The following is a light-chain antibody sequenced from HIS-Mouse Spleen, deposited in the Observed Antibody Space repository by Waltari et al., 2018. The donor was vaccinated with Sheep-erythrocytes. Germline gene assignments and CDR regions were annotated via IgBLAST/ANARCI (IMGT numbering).Light chain of an antibody. V-gene: IGLV2-14*03. J-gene: IGLJ3*02. CDR2: DVS. CDR3: SSYTSSSTWV. Sequence: QSALTQPASVSGSPGQSITISCTGTSSDVGGYNYVSWYQQHPGKAPKLVIYDVSNRPSRVSNRFSGSKSGNTASLTISGLQAEDEADYYCSSYTSSSTWVFGGGTKLTVL. CDR1: SSDVGGYNY.